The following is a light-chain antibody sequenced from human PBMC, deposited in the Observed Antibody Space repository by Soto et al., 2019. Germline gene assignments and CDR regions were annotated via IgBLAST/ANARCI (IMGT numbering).Light chain of an antibody. CDR1: SSDVGGYNY. V-gene: IGLV2-14*01. Sequence: QSVLTQPASVSGSRGQSITISCTGTSSDVGGYNYVSWYQQYPGKAPKLMIYEVTHRPSGVSNRFSGSKSGNTASLTISGLQAEDEANYYCNSYRSTSVHVFGTGTKLTVL. CDR3: NSYRSTSVHV. J-gene: IGLJ1*01. CDR2: EVT.